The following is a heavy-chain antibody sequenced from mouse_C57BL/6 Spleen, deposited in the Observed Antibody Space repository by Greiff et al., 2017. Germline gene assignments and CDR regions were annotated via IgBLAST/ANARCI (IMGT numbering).Heavy chain of an antibody. CDR2: IDPSDSYT. Sequence: QVQLQQPGAELVMPGASVKLSCKASGYTFTSYWMHWVKQRPGQGLEWIGEIDPSDSYTNYNQKFKGKSTLTVDKSSSTAYMQLSSLTSEDSAVYYCARGGAQANYWGQGTTLKVSS. V-gene: IGHV1-69*01. D-gene: IGHD3-2*02. CDR3: ARGGAQANY. J-gene: IGHJ2*01. CDR1: GYTFTSYW.